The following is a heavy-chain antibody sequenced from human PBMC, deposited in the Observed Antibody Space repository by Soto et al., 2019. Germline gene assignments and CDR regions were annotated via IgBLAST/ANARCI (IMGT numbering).Heavy chain of an antibody. J-gene: IGHJ6*03. Sequence: QVQLVQSGAEVKKPGSSVKVSCKASGGTFSSYTISWVRQAPGQGLEWMGRIIPILGIANYAQKFQGRVTTTADKSTSTAYMELSSLRSEDTAVYYCASRYYDILTGYDSEYYYMDVWGKGTTVTVSS. D-gene: IGHD3-9*01. CDR2: IIPILGIA. V-gene: IGHV1-69*02. CDR3: ASRYYDILTGYDSEYYYMDV. CDR1: GGTFSSYT.